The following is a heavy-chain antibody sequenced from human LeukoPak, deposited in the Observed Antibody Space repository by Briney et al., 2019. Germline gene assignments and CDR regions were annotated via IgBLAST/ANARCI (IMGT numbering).Heavy chain of an antibody. CDR2: ISSSGSTI. J-gene: IGHJ4*02. V-gene: IGHV3-11*04. CDR1: GFTFSDHY. Sequence: GGSLRLSCSASGFTFSDHYMSWIRQAPGKGLEWVSYISSSGSTIYYADPVKGRFTVSRANAKNSLYLQMNSLRAEDTAMYYCASHSSGWYISWGQGTLVTVSS. CDR3: ASHSSGWYIS. D-gene: IGHD6-19*01.